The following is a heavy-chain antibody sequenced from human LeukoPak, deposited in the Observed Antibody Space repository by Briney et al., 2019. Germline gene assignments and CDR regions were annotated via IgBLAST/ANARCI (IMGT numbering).Heavy chain of an antibody. V-gene: IGHV4-34*01. CDR1: GGSFSGYY. D-gene: IGHD3-10*01. CDR3: ARGLRYYGSGSYYNGGGYFDY. CDR2: INHSGST. Sequence: SETLSLTCAVYGGSFSGYYWSWIRQPPGKGLEWIGEINHSGSTNYNPFLKSRVTISVDTSKNQFSLKLSSVTAADTAVYYCARGLRYYGSGSYYNGGGYFDYWGQGTLVTVSS. J-gene: IGHJ4*02.